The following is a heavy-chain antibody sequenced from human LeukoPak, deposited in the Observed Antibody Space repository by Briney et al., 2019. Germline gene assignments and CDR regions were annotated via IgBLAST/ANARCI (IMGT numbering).Heavy chain of an antibody. CDR3: ARGRDGYNSDAFDI. CDR2: IYYSGST. V-gene: IGHV4-59*01. J-gene: IGHJ3*02. Sequence: SETLSLTCAVYGGSFSGYYWSWIRQPPGKGLEWIGYIYYSGSTNYNPSLKSRVTISVDTSKNQFSLKLSSVTAADTAVYYCARGRDGYNSDAFDIWGQGTMVTVSS. CDR1: GGSFSGYY. D-gene: IGHD5-24*01.